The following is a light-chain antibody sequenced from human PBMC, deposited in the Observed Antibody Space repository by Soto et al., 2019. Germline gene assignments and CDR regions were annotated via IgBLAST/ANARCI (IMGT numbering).Light chain of an antibody. Sequence: DIQMTQSPSTLSASVGERVTITCRASQSISSWLAWYQQKPGKAPKLLIYKASSLESGVPSRFSGSGSGTEFTLTISSLQPDDFATYYCQQYNSFSGTFGQGTKVDI. CDR1: QSISSW. V-gene: IGKV1-5*03. CDR2: KAS. CDR3: QQYNSFSGT. J-gene: IGKJ1*01.